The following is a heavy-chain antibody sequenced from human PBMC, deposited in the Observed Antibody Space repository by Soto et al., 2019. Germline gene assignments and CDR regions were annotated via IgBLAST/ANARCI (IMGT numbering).Heavy chain of an antibody. D-gene: IGHD4-4*01. V-gene: IGHV1-24*01. CDR1: GYTLTELS. J-gene: IGHJ6*02. Sequence: ASVKLSCNVSGYTLTELSMHWVRQAPGKGLEWMGGFDPEDGETIYAQKFQGRVTMTEDTSTDTAYMELSSLRSEDTAVYYCATDTRGNGYYYYGRDVWGQGTTVTVSS. CDR3: ATDTRGNGYYYYGRDV. CDR2: FDPEDGET.